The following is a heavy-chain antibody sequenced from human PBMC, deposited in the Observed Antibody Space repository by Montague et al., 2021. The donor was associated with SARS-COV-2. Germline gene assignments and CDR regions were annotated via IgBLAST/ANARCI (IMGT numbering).Heavy chain of an antibody. CDR2: ISGDGGST. CDR3: AKDPEYCSSTSCDYYYYYGMDV. J-gene: IGHJ6*02. Sequence: SLRLSCAASGFTFDDYAMHWVRQAPGKGLEWVSLISGDGGSTYYADSVKGRFAISRDNSKNSLYLQMNSLRSEDTALYYCAKDPEYCSSTSCDYYYYYGMDVWGQGTPVPVSS. D-gene: IGHD2-2*01. V-gene: IGHV3-43*02. CDR1: GFTFDDYA.